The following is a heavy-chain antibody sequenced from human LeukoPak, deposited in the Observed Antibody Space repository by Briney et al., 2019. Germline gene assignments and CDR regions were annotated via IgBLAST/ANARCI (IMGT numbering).Heavy chain of an antibody. D-gene: IGHD3-10*01. J-gene: IGHJ1*01. CDR3: ARDLDNYSGSGSYYNGDPLFQH. CDR2: LNPNSGGT. V-gene: IGHV1-2*02. CDR1: GYTFTNYG. Sequence: GASVKVSCEASGYTFTNYGMSWVRQAPGQGLEWMGWLNPNSGGTNYAQNFQGRVTMTRDTSVSTGYMELSRLRSDDTAVYYCARDLDNYSGSGSYYNGDPLFQHWGQGTLVTVSS.